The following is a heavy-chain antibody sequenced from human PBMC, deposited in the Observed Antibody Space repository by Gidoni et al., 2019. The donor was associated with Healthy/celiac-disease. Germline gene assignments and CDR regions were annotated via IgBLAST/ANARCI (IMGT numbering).Heavy chain of an antibody. J-gene: IGHJ2*01. CDR1: GFTFSSYA. Sequence: EVQLLESGGGLVQPGGSLRLSCAASGFTFSSYAMSWVRQAPGKGLEWVSSISGSGGSTYYADSVKGRFTISRDNSKNTLYLQMNSLRAEDTAVYYCARPPLTDFWSGEIYWYFDLWGRGTLVTVSS. V-gene: IGHV3-23*01. D-gene: IGHD3-3*01. CDR2: ISGSGGST. CDR3: ARPPLTDFWSGEIYWYFDL.